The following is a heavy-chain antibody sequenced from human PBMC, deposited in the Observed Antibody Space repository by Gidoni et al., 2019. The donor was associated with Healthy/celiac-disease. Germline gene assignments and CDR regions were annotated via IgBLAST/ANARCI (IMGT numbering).Heavy chain of an antibody. V-gene: IGHV3-23*01. CDR3: AKTAVYGSGKEWFDP. D-gene: IGHD3-10*01. J-gene: IGHJ5*02. Sequence: EVQQLESGGGCVQPGGSLRLSCAGSGFTFSSYAMSWVRQAPGRGLACVSAISGSGGSTYYADSVKGRFTISRDNSKNTLYLQMNSLRAEDTAVYYCAKTAVYGSGKEWFDPWGQGTLVTVSS. CDR1: GFTFSSYA. CDR2: ISGSGGST.